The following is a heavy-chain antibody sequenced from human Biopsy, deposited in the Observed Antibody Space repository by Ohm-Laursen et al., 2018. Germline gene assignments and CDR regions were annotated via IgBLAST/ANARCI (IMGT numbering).Heavy chain of an antibody. CDR2: IRPLNGDT. D-gene: IGHD3-16*02. V-gene: IGHV1-18*01. Sequence: SVKVSCKTSGYNFISYSINWARQAPGQGLEWMGWIRPLNGDTKYGQKFQDRVTMTTDTSTSTVYMELTSLRSDDTAVYYCARGEVTFGELIVSLDSWGQGTLVTVSS. CDR3: ARGEVTFGELIVSLDS. CDR1: GYNFISYS. J-gene: IGHJ4*02.